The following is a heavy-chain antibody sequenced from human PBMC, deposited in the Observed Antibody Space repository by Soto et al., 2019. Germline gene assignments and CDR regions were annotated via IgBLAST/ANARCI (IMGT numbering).Heavy chain of an antibody. V-gene: IGHV1-69*08. Sequence: QVQLVQSGAEVKKPGSSVKVSCKASGGTFSSYTISWVRQAPGQGLEWMGRIIPILGIANYAQKFQGRVTITADKSTSTAYMELSSLRSEDTAVYYCARDRASYYDFSQYYYMDVWGKGTTVTVSS. D-gene: IGHD3-3*01. J-gene: IGHJ6*03. CDR2: IIPILGIA. CDR3: ARDRASYYDFSQYYYMDV. CDR1: GGTFSSYT.